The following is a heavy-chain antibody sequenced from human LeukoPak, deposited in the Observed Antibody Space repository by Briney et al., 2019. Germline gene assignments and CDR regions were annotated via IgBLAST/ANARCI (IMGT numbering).Heavy chain of an antibody. D-gene: IGHD2-21*02. V-gene: IGHV3-33*06. CDR2: IWYGGSNK. Sequence: PGRSLRLSCAASGFTFSAYGMHWVRQAPGKGLEWVAVIWYGGSNKYYADSVRGRFTISRDSSKNTLYLQMNSLRAEDTAVYYCAKDGDSGTAYYYYYMDVWGKGTTVTVSS. CDR3: AKDGDSGTAYYYYYMDV. CDR1: GFTFSAYG. J-gene: IGHJ6*03.